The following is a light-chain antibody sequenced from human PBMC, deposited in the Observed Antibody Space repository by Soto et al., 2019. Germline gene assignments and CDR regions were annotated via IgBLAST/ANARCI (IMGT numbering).Light chain of an antibody. CDR2: DAS. V-gene: IGKV1-5*01. J-gene: IGKJ1*01. Sequence: DIQMTQSPSTLSASVGDRVTITCRASQTIDNWLAWYQQKPGKAPKLLIYDASRLESGVPSRFSGSGSGTDFTLTITGLQPDDIATYYCQQCDTCFWTFGPGTRFEIK. CDR1: QTIDNW. CDR3: QQCDTCFWT.